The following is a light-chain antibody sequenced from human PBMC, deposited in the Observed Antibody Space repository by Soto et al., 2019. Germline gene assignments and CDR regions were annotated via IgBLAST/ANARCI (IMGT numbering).Light chain of an antibody. CDR2: GAS. Sequence: DIQMTQSPSSVSASVGDRVTITCRASQGISTWLDWYQQKPGKAPNLLIYGASSLQSGVPSRFSGSASATDFTPTITSLQPEDFATYYCQQADSFPLTFGGGTKVDIK. V-gene: IGKV1-12*01. CDR3: QQADSFPLT. CDR1: QGISTW. J-gene: IGKJ4*01.